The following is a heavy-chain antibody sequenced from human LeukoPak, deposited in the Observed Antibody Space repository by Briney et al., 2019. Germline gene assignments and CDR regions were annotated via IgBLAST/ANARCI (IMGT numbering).Heavy chain of an antibody. D-gene: IGHD3-22*01. CDR2: IYPVESDTRYSL. Sequence: PGESLQISCKASGYNFPTYWIGWVRQMPGKGVAWMGIIYPVESDTRYSLRYSPSFQGQVTISAAKSISTAYLQWSSLKASDTAMYYCARHRFIGSAYPIAFDIWGQGTMVTVSS. V-gene: IGHV5-51*01. J-gene: IGHJ3*02. CDR3: ARHRFIGSAYPIAFDI. CDR1: GYNFPTYW.